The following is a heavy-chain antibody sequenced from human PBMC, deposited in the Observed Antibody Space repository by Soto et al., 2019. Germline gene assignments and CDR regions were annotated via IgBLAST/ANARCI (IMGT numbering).Heavy chain of an antibody. CDR1: GGTFSSYA. J-gene: IGHJ5*02. D-gene: IGHD3-10*01. CDR3: ARGVGSGSYYYNQHTAQIPDHWFDP. CDR2: IIPIFGTA. V-gene: IGHV1-69*13. Sequence: SVKVSCKASGGTFSSYAISWVRQAPGQGLEWMGGIIPIFGTANYAQKFQGRVTITADESTSTAYMELSSLRSEDTAVYYCARGVGSGSYYYNQHTAQIPDHWFDPWGQGTLVTVSS.